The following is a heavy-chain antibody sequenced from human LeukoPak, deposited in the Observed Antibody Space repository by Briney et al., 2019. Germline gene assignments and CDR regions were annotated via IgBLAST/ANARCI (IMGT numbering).Heavy chain of an antibody. J-gene: IGHJ3*02. Sequence: RGSLRLSCAASGFTFSSYAMSCVRQAPGGGLEWVSAISGSGGSTYYADSVKGRFTISRDNSKNTLYLQMNSLRAEDTAVYYCAKGRYFYDSSDAFDIWGQGTMVTVSS. CDR2: ISGSGGST. V-gene: IGHV3-23*01. CDR1: GFTFSSYA. CDR3: AKGRYFYDSSDAFDI. D-gene: IGHD3-22*01.